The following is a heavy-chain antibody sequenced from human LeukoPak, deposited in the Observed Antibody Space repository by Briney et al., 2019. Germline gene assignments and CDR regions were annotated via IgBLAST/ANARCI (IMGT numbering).Heavy chain of an antibody. CDR3: ARYDFWSGYSYYFDY. Sequence: PGGSLRLSCAASGFTFSSYEMNWVRQAPGKGLEWVSYISSSGSTIYYADSVKGRFTISRDNAKNSLYLQMNSLRAGDTAVYYCARYDFWSGYSYYFDYWGQGTLVTVSS. D-gene: IGHD3-3*01. CDR2: ISSSGSTI. CDR1: GFTFSSYE. J-gene: IGHJ4*02. V-gene: IGHV3-48*03.